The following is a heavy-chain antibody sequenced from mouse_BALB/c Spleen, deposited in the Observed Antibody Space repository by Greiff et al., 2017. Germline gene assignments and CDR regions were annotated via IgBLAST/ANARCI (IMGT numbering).Heavy chain of an antibody. D-gene: IGHD1-1*01. CDR2: IDPETGGT. Sequence: QVQLKESGAELVRPGASVTLSCKASGYTFTDYEMHWVKQTPVHGLEWIGAIDPETGGTAYNQKFKGKATLTADKSSSTAYMELRSLTSEDSAVYYCTPITTEFAYWGQGTLVTVSA. V-gene: IGHV1-15*01. CDR1: GYTFTDYE. CDR3: TPITTEFAY. J-gene: IGHJ3*01.